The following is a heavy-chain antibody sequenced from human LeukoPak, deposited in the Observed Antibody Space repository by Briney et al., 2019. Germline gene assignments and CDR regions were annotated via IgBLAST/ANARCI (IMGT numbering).Heavy chain of an antibody. CDR1: GGTFSSYA. CDR3: ARGLSGAVAGTLDYYYYYGMDV. V-gene: IGHV1-69*04. CDR2: IIPILGIA. J-gene: IGHJ6*02. Sequence: GASVKVSCKASGGTFSSYAISWVRQAPGQGLVWMGRIIPILGIANYAQKFQGRVTITADKSTSTAYMELSSLRSEDTAVYYCARGLSGAVAGTLDYYYYYGMDVWGQGTTVTVSS. D-gene: IGHD6-19*01.